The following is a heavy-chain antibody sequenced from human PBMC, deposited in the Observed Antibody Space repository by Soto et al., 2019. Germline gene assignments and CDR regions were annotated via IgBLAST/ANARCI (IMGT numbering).Heavy chain of an antibody. J-gene: IGHJ4*02. CDR3: ARASYFRPSGSYYFVS. CDR1: DDSLTTNKYA. Sequence: SETLSLTCTVTDDSLTTNKYAWTWIRQNPEKGLEWIGYVYSNGNTRSSPSLQSRVSMSVDTSKSHFSLRLSSVTAADTAVYFCARASYFRPSGSYYFVSWGQGTLVTVSS. V-gene: IGHV4-31*03. D-gene: IGHD3-10*01. CDR2: VYSNGNT.